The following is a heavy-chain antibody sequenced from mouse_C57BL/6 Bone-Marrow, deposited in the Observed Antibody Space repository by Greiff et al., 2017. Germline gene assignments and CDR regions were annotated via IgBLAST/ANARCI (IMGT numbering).Heavy chain of an antibody. CDR3: ARHEEGYYYGSSYDLAY. CDR1: GYTFTEYT. D-gene: IGHD1-1*01. J-gene: IGHJ3*01. CDR2: FYPGSGSI. Sequence: VQLQQSGAELVKPGASVKLSCKASGYTFTEYTIHWVKQRSGQGLEWIGWFYPGSGSIKYNEKFKDKATLTADKSSSTVYMELSRLTSEDSAVYFCARHEEGYYYGSSYDLAYWGQGTLVTVSA. V-gene: IGHV1-62-2*01.